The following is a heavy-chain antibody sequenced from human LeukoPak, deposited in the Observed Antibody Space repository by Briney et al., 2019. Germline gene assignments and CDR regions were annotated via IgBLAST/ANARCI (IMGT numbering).Heavy chain of an antibody. Sequence: GGSLRLSCVASGFSFSTYWMHWVRQAPGKGLVWVSRIDNGGTTTLYADSVRGRFTISRDNAKNTLYLQMNSLRAEDTAVYYCAKAKKEGLLLGYFDYWGQGTLVTVSS. CDR2: IDNGGTTT. CDR3: AKAKKEGLLLGYFDY. CDR1: GFSFSTYW. J-gene: IGHJ4*02. V-gene: IGHV3-74*01. D-gene: IGHD3-22*01.